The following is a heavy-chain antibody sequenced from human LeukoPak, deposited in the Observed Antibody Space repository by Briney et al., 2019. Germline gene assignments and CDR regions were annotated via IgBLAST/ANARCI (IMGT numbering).Heavy chain of an antibody. CDR3: ARFRPYSSDAFDI. CDR2: IYYSGST. D-gene: IGHD1-26*01. V-gene: IGHV4-59*01. Sequence: SETLSLTCTVSGGSISSYYWSWIRQPPGKGLEWIGYIYYSGSTNYNPSLKSRVTISVDTSKNQFSLKLSSVTAADTAVYYCARFRPYSSDAFDIWGQGTMVTVSS. J-gene: IGHJ3*02. CDR1: GGSISSYY.